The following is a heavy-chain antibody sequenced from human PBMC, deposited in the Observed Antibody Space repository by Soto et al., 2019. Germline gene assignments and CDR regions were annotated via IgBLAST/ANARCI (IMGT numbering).Heavy chain of an antibody. CDR1: VGSITSGGYY. V-gene: IGHV4-31*03. J-gene: IGHJ4*02. CDR2: FYYSRST. D-gene: IGHD5-12*01. Sequence: QVQLQESGPGLVKPSQTLSLTCTVSVGSITSGGYYWSWIRQRPGKGLEWIGYFYYSRSTNYNPSLKSRVATAVETSKNQFSLKLSAVTAADTAIYYCARNRDGYDQDYFDYWGQGTLVTVSS. CDR3: ARNRDGYDQDYFDY.